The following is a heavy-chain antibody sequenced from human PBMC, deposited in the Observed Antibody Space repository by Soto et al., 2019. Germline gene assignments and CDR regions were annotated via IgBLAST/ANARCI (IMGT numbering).Heavy chain of an antibody. D-gene: IGHD3-22*01. CDR1: GYTLTDLS. V-gene: IGHV1-24*01. Sequence: ASVKVSCKVSGYTLTDLSMHWVRQAPGKGLDWMGGFDPEDGETIYAQKFQGRVTMTEDTSTDTAYMELSSLRSEDTAVYYCATRLPYYYDSSGYSYYFDYWGQGTLVTVSS. CDR2: FDPEDGET. CDR3: ATRLPYYYDSSGYSYYFDY. J-gene: IGHJ4*02.